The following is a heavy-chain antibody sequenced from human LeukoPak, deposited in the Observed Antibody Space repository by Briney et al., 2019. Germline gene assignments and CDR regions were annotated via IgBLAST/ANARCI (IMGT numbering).Heavy chain of an antibody. CDR3: AKEMLRGYYYYGMDV. CDR2: ISDTGGGT. Sequence: GGSLRLSCAASRFTFSSYGMTWVRQAPGKGLEWVSTISDTGGGTFYADFVKGRFTISRDNSQNTLFLQMNRLRADDTAIYYCAKEMLRGYYYYGMDVWGQGTTVTVSS. CDR1: RFTFSSYG. D-gene: IGHD3-10*01. V-gene: IGHV3-23*01. J-gene: IGHJ6*02.